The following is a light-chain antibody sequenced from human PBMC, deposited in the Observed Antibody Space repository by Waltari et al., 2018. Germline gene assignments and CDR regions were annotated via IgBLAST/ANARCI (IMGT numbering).Light chain of an antibody. CDR1: SGYSSNV. V-gene: IGLV4-69*01. CDR2: VNRDGSH. J-gene: IGLJ3*02. Sequence: LVLTQSPSASVSLGASVKLTCTLSSGYSSNVIAWLQQQPGKGPRYLMKVNRDGSHRKGDDIPDRFSASNSGTECYLTIASLQSEDEADYYCQTGGHGTWVFGGGTKLTVL. CDR3: QTGGHGTWV.